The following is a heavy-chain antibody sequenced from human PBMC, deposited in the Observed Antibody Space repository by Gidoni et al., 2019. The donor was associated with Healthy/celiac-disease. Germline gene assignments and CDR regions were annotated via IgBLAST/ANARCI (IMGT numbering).Heavy chain of an antibody. Sequence: EVQLVQSGAEVKKPGESLKISCTGSGYSFTTYWIGWVRQMPGKGLEWMGIIYPGDSDTRNSPSFQGQVTISADKSISTAYLQWSSLRASDTAMYYCARLGKKMATMNQPFDYWGQGTLVTVSS. J-gene: IGHJ4*02. CDR3: ARLGKKMATMNQPFDY. CDR2: IYPGDSDT. V-gene: IGHV5-51*01. D-gene: IGHD5-12*01. CDR1: GYSFTTYW.